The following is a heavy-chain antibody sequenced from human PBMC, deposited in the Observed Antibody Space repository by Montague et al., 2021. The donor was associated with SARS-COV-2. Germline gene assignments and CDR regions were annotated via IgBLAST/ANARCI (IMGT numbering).Heavy chain of an antibody. D-gene: IGHD4-23*01. Sequence: SETLSLTCAVSGGSISIRNWWSWVRQPPGKGLEWIGEISESGRTNYNPSLESRVTISVDKSKKHFSLNLSSVTAADTAVYYCARVGGYVNSPPLWGQGTLVTVSS. CDR3: ARVGGYVNSPPL. V-gene: IGHV4-4*02. CDR1: GGSISIRNW. CDR2: ISESGRT. J-gene: IGHJ4*02.